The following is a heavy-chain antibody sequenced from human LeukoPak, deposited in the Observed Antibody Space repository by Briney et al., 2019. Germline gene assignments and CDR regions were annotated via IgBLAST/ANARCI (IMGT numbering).Heavy chain of an antibody. V-gene: IGHV4-59*01. CDR2: IYYSGST. Sequence: PSETLSLTCTVSGGSISSYYWSWIRQPPGKGLEWIGYIYYSGSTNYNPSLKSRVTISVDTSKNQFSLKLSSVTAADTAVYYCAREYYGSGREKSWFDPWGQGTLVTVSS. CDR1: GGSISSYY. J-gene: IGHJ5*02. CDR3: AREYYGSGREKSWFDP. D-gene: IGHD3-10*01.